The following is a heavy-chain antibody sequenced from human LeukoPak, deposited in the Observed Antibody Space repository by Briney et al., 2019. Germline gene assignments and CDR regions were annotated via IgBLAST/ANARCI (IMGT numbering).Heavy chain of an antibody. D-gene: IGHD1-14*01. CDR2: IGPTCSDR. CDR1: GFTFSSYD. CDR3: ATETNGRHYDY. J-gene: IGHJ4*02. V-gene: IGHV3-21*06. Sequence: PGGSLRLSCAASGFTFSSYDMNWVRQAPGKGLEWVASIGPTCSDRYHADSIKGRFTISRDNANNFLYRQMNSLRAEDTAVYYCATETNGRHYDYWGQGTLLTVSS.